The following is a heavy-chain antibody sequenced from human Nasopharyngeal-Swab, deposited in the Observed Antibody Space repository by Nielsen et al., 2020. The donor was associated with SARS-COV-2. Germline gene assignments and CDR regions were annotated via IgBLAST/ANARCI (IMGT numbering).Heavy chain of an antibody. Sequence: SETLSLTCTVSGGSVSSGSYYWSWIRQPPGKGLEWIGYIYYSGSTNYNPSLKSRVTISVDTSKNQFSLKLSSVTAADTAVYYCARLVGATDYYYGMDVWGQGTTVTVSS. D-gene: IGHD1-26*01. J-gene: IGHJ6*02. V-gene: IGHV4-61*01. CDR2: IYYSGST. CDR3: ARLVGATDYYYGMDV. CDR1: GGSVSSGSYY.